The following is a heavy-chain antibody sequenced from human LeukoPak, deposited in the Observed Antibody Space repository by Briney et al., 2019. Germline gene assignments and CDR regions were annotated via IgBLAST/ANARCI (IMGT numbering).Heavy chain of an antibody. Sequence: ASVKVSCKASGYTFTSYGISWVRQAPGQGLEWMGWISAYNGNTNYAQKLQGRVTMTRDTSISTAYMEVSRLRSDDTAVYYCARVSLRGVTGNYWGQGTLVTVSS. CDR2: ISAYNGNT. D-gene: IGHD3-10*01. CDR1: GYTFTSYG. CDR3: ARVSLRGVTGNY. V-gene: IGHV1-18*01. J-gene: IGHJ4*02.